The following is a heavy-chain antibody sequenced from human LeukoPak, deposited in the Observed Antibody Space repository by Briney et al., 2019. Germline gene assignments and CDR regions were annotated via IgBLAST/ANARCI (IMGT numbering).Heavy chain of an antibody. D-gene: IGHD4-17*01. CDR2: ISYSGST. CDR1: GGSISPYY. Sequence: PSETLSLTCTVSGGSISPYYWIWIRQPPGKGLEWIGYISYSGSTSFNPSLKCRVTISIHTSTNQLSLALSSVTAADTAVYYCARAGSYRLTTTLWGQGTLVAVSS. J-gene: IGHJ4*02. V-gene: IGHV4-59*01. CDR3: ARAGSYRLTTTL.